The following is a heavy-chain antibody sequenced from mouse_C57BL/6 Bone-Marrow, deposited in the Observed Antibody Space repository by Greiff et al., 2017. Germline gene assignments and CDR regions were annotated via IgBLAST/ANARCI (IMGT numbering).Heavy chain of an antibody. J-gene: IGHJ1*03. CDR1: GYTFTSYW. CDR3: ARMGYYYGSSFYWYFDV. CDR2: IDPSDSYT. V-gene: IGHV1-69*01. Sequence: VQLQQSGAELARPGASVKLSCKASGYTFTSYWMHWVKQRPGQGLEWIGEIDPSDSYTNYNQKFKGKSTLTVDKSSSTAYMQLSSLTSEDSAVYYCARMGYYYGSSFYWYFDVWGTGTTVTVSS. D-gene: IGHD1-1*01.